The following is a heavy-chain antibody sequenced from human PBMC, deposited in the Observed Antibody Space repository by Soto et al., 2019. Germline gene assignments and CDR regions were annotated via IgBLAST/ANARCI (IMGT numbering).Heavy chain of an antibody. D-gene: IGHD3-10*01. Sequence: PGGSLRLSCAASGFTFSSYGMHWVRQAPGKGLEWVAVISYDGSNKYYADSAKGRFTISRDNSKNTLYLQMNSLRAEDTAVYYCAKDRAPVGYYYYGMDVWGQGTTVTVSS. CDR1: GFTFSSYG. CDR3: AKDRAPVGYYYYGMDV. CDR2: ISYDGSNK. J-gene: IGHJ6*02. V-gene: IGHV3-30*18.